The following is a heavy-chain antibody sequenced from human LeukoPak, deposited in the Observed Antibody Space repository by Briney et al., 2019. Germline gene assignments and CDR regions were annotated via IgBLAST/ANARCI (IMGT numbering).Heavy chain of an antibody. J-gene: IGHJ6*02. CDR2: INHSGST. D-gene: IGHD6-13*01. CDR3: ARRYSSSSKIYYYYYGMDA. V-gene: IGHV4-34*01. CDR1: GGSFSGYY. Sequence: PSETLSLTCAVYGGSFSGYYWSWIRQPPGKGLEWIGEINHSGSTNYNPSLKSRVTISVDTSKNQFSLKLSSVTAADTAVYYCARRYSSSSKIYYYYYGMDAWGQGTTVTVSS.